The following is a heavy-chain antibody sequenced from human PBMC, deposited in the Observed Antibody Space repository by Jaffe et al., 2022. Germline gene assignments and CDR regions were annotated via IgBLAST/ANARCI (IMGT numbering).Heavy chain of an antibody. D-gene: IGHD2-15*01. CDR1: GFSFNNYG. V-gene: IGHV3-30*02. J-gene: IGHJ5*02. CDR3: AKDPRYCSGGVCYSEVDRFDP. CDR2: IRNDGNNK. Sequence: QVQLVESGGGVVQPGGSLRLSCPASGFSFNNYGMHWVRQAPGKGLEWVAFIRNDGNNKYYADSVKGRFTISRDNSKNTLYLQMNSLRAEDTAVYYCAKDPRYCSGGVCYSEVDRFDPWGQGTLVTVSS.